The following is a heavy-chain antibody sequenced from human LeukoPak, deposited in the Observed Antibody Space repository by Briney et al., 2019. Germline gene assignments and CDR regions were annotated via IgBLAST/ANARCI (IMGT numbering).Heavy chain of an antibody. CDR2: IYSGGST. CDR1: GFTVSSNY. Sequence: VQPGGSLRLSCAASGFTVSSNYMSWVRPAPGQGLVWVSVIYSGGSTYYADSVRGRFTIARDNSKNTLYLQMNSLRAEDTSVYYCARDGFVGYCSSWLDYWGQGTLVTVSS. D-gene: IGHD6-13*01. J-gene: IGHJ4*02. CDR3: ARDGFVGYCSSWLDY. V-gene: IGHV3-66*02.